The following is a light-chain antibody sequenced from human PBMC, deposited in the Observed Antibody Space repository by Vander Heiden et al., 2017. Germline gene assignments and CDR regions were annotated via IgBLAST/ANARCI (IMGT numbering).Light chain of an antibody. CDR1: QGISSY. Sequence: DIPLSQSPSFLSASVGDRVTITCRASQGISSYLAWYQQKPGKAPKLLIYAASTLQSGVPSRFSGSGSGTEFTLTISSLQPEDFATYYCQQLNSYPPTFGQGTRLEIK. J-gene: IGKJ5*01. CDR3: QQLNSYPPT. CDR2: AAS. V-gene: IGKV1-9*01.